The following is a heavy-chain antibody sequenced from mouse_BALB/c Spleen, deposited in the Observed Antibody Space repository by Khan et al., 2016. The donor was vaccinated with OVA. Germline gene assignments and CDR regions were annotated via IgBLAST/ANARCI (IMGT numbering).Heavy chain of an antibody. CDR3: ARMARTIN. V-gene: IGHV5-6-3*01. CDR2: INSYGGST. J-gene: IGHJ2*01. Sequence: EVELVESGGGLVQPGGSLKLSCEASGFTFSSYGMSWVRQTPDKRLELVATINSYGGSTYYPDSVKGRFTISRDTAKNTLYLQMSSLKAEDTAMYYCARMARTINWGQGTTLTVSS. CDR1: GFTFSSYG.